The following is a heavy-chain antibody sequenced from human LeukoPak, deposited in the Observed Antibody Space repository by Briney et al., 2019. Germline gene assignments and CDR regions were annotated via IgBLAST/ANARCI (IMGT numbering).Heavy chain of an antibody. CDR2: ISSSGTTV. CDR1: GFTFSTFE. Sequence: GGSLRLSCAASGFTFSTFELNWVRQAPGKGLEWVSYISSSGTTVFYAGSVKGRFTISRDNAKSALYLQMNSLRAEDTAVYYCAGGFGSYSPDYWGQGTLVTVSS. D-gene: IGHD3-10*01. V-gene: IGHV3-48*03. CDR3: AGGFGSYSPDY. J-gene: IGHJ4*02.